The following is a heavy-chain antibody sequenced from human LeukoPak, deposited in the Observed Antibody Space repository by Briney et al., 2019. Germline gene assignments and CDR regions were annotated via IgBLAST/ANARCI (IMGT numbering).Heavy chain of an antibody. V-gene: IGHV3-23*01. J-gene: IGHJ4*02. D-gene: IGHD3-22*01. CDR2: ISGSGGST. Sequence: GGSLRLSCAASGFTFSSYAMSWVRQAPGKGLEWVSSISGSGGSTYYADSVKGRLTISRDNSKNTLYLQMNSLRAEDTAVYYCAKLSGVVSEVDYWGQGTLVTVSS. CDR1: GFTFSSYA. CDR3: AKLSGVVSEVDY.